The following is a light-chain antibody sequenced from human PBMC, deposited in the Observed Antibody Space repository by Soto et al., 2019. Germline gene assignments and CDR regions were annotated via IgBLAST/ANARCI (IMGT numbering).Light chain of an antibody. CDR1: SSDVGGYNY. J-gene: IGLJ2*01. CDR2: EVS. V-gene: IGLV2-8*01. CDR3: SSYTGSNILL. Sequence: QSVLTQPPSASGSPGQSVTISCTGTSSDVGGYNYVSWYQQHPGKAPKLMIYEVSKRPSGVPDRFSGSKSGNTASLTVSGLQAEDEADYYCSSYTGSNILLFGGGTKLT.